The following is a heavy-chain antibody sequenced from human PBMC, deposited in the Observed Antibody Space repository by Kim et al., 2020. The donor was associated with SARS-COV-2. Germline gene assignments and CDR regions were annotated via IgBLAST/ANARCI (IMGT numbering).Heavy chain of an antibody. Sequence: GGSLRLSCAASGFTFNNFCMRWVRQAPGKGLEWVAVISYEGSKKHYADSVNGRFTISRDSFKNTMSLQMSGLTAEDTAVYYCAKANGFLLFGKFHDDAFDLWGRGTMVTVSS. CDR2: ISYEGSKK. CDR3: AKANGFLLFGKFHDDAFDL. V-gene: IGHV3-30*18. J-gene: IGHJ3*01. CDR1: GFTFNNFC. D-gene: IGHD3-10*02.